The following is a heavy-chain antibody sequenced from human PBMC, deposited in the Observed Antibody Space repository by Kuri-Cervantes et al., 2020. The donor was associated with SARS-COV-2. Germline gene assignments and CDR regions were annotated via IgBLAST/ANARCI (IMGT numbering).Heavy chain of an antibody. CDR1: GGTFSSYT. D-gene: IGHD1-26*01. J-gene: IGHJ4*01. CDR2: IIPILGIA. Sequence: SVNVSCKASGGTFSSYTISWVRQAPGQGLEWMGRIIPILGIANYAQKFQGRVTITADKSTSTAYMELSSLRSEDTAVYYCAGVLRGGSYYYFDYWGQGTPVTVSS. V-gene: IGHV1-69*02. CDR3: AGVLRGGSYYYFDY.